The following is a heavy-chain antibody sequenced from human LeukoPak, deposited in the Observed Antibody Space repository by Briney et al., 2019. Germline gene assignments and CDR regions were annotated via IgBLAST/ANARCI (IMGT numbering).Heavy chain of an antibody. V-gene: IGHV3-7*03. J-gene: IGHJ4*02. D-gene: IGHD3-10*01. Sequence: PGGSLRLSCAASGLTFSSYWMSWVRQAPGKGLEWVANIRQDGSEKYYVDSVKGRFTISRDNAKNSLYLQMNSLRAEDTAVYYCARATGGLFDYWGQGTLVTVSS. CDR1: GLTFSSYW. CDR2: IRQDGSEK. CDR3: ARATGGLFDY.